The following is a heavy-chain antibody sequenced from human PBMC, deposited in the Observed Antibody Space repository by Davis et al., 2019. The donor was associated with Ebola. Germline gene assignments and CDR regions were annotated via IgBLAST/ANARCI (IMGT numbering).Heavy chain of an antibody. Sequence: GGSLRLSCKGSGYSFTTYWIGWVRQMPGKGLEWMGIIYPGDSDTRYSPSFQGQVTISADKSISTAYLQWSSLKASDTAMYYCARRGFSHFDYWGQGTLVTVSS. CDR1: GYSFTTYW. CDR2: IYPGDSDT. CDR3: ARRGFSHFDY. J-gene: IGHJ4*02. V-gene: IGHV5-51*01. D-gene: IGHD5-18*01.